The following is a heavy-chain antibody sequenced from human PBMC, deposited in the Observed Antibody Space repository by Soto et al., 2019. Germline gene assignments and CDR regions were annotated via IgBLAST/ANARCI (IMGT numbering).Heavy chain of an antibody. CDR3: AIVRPTNNWYSFDV. J-gene: IGHJ3*01. CDR1: GGSISSGTSY. Sequence: QLRLQESGPGLVRPSEPLSLTCTVSGGSISSGTSYWGWIRQSPGKGLEWIGSMYYTGTTDYNSSLKSRATRSVDMSKNQFSLKLSSVTAADTAVYFCAIVRPTNNWYSFDVWGQGSLVTVS. V-gene: IGHV4-39*01. D-gene: IGHD1-1*01. CDR2: MYYTGTT.